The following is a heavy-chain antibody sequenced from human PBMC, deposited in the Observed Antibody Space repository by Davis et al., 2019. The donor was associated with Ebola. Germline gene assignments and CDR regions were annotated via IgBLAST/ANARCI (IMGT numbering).Heavy chain of an antibody. CDR3: AKDSGFLERPKPADY. CDR1: GFTFSSYA. CDR2: ISGSGSST. J-gene: IGHJ4*02. Sequence: GESLKISCAASGFTFSSYAMSWVRQAPGKGLEWVSAISGSGSSTYYADSVKGRFTISRDNSKNTLYLQMNSLRAEDTAVYYCAKDSGFLERPKPADYWGQGTLVTVSS. D-gene: IGHD1-1*01. V-gene: IGHV3-23*01.